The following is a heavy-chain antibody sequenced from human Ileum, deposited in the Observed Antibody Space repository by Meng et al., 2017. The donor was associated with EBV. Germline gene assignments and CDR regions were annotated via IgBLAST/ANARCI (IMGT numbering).Heavy chain of an antibody. D-gene: IGHD2-15*01. V-gene: IGHV3-30*03. J-gene: IGHJ4*02. CDR1: GFACRKRI. CDR2: ISSENYT. CDR3: RRQGQDL. Sequence: VESRGVGVQPARSLTVSCFGCGFACRKRIIHWIRQAPGEGLDWVAVISSENYTYYSDAVKGRVTITRDNTANTVYLQMDNMGPHDTALYFCRRQGQDLWGQGTLVTVSS.